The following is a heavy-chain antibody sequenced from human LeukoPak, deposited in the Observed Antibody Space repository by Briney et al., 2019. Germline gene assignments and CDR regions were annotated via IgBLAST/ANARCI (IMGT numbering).Heavy chain of an antibody. D-gene: IGHD2-2*01. CDR2: IYYGGSA. Sequence: SQTLSLTCTVSGGSISSDSYYWSWIRQHPGKGLEWIGYIYYGGSAYYNPSRNSRVTISVDSSKNQFSLRLTSVTAADTAVYYCARSLGENCSSTSCYLNWFDSWGQGTLVTVSS. J-gene: IGHJ5*01. CDR1: GGSISSDSYY. V-gene: IGHV4-31*03. CDR3: ARSLGENCSSTSCYLNWFDS.